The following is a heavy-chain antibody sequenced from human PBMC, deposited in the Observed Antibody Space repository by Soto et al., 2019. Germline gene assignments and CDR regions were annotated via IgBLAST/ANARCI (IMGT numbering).Heavy chain of an antibody. V-gene: IGHV3-11*01. CDR2: ISSSGSTI. Sequence: GESLKISCAASGFTFSDYYMSWIRQAPGKGLEWVSYISSSGSTIYYADSVKGRFTISRDNAKNSLYLQMNSLRAEDTAVYYCARDRWSGGSCYYYYGMDVWGQGTTVTVSS. CDR1: GFTFSDYY. J-gene: IGHJ6*02. D-gene: IGHD2-15*01. CDR3: ARDRWSGGSCYYYYGMDV.